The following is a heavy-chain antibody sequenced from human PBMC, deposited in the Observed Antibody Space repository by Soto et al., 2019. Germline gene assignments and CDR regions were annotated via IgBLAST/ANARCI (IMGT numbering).Heavy chain of an antibody. J-gene: IGHJ5*02. CDR3: ASDQRGYDVLTGYSNWFDP. D-gene: IGHD3-9*01. CDR2: TYDSGST. CDR1: GGSISSYY. V-gene: IGHV4-59*01. Sequence: QVQLQESGPGLVKPSETLSLTCTVSGGSISSYYWSWIRQPPGKGLEWIGYTYDSGSTNYNPSLQSRVTISVDTSKNQFSLKLSSVTAADTAVYYCASDQRGYDVLTGYSNWFDPWGQGTLVTVSS.